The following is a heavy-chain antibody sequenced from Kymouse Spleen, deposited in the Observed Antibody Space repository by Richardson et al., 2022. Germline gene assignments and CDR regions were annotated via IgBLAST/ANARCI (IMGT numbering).Heavy chain of an antibody. J-gene: IGHJ6*02. Sequence: EVQLVESGGGLVKPGGSLRLSCAASGFTFSNAWMSWVRQAPGKGLEWVGRIKSKTDGGTTDYAAPVKGRFTISRDDSKNTLYLQMNSLKTEDTAVYYCTTHYYGSGSYYKNYYYGMDVWGQGTTVTVSS. V-gene: IGHV3-15*01. CDR3: TTHYYGSGSYYKNYYYGMDV. CDR2: IKSKTDGGTT. CDR1: GFTFSNAW. D-gene: IGHD3-10*01.